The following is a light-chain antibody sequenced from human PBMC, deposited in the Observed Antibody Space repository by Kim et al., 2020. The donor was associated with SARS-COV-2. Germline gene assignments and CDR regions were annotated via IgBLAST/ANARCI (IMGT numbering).Light chain of an antibody. V-gene: IGKV1-27*01. CDR2: AAS. Sequence: ASVGDRVTITCRASQDIANSLAWYQQKPGTVPKVLIYAASTLQSGVPSRFSGSGSGTEFTLTIGSLQTEDVATYYCQKYNSAPWTFGPGTKVEIK. CDR3: QKYNSAPWT. J-gene: IGKJ1*01. CDR1: QDIANS.